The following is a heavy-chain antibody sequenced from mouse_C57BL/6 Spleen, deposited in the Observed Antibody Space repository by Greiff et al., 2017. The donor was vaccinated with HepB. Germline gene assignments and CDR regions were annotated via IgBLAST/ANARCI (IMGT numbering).Heavy chain of an antibody. CDR2: ISDGGSYT. CDR1: GFTFSSYA. Sequence: EVQLVESGGGLVKPGGSLKLSCAASGFTFSSYAMSWVRQTPEKRLEWVATISDGGSYTYYPDNVKGRFTISRDNAKNNLYLQMSHLKSEDTAMYYCARDQSEYFDYWGQGTTLTVSS. CDR3: ARDQSEYFDY. D-gene: IGHD1-3*01. V-gene: IGHV5-4*01. J-gene: IGHJ2*01.